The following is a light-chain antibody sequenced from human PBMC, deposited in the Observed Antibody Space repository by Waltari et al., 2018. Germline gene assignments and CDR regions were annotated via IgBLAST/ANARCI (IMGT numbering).Light chain of an antibody. CDR2: EAS. Sequence: VVTPAPLSMSVTPGQPASMSCKSSERPRRSGGKTYLEWYLHKPGQPPRLLIYEASKRFSGVPDRFSGSGSGTDFTLRISRVEAEDVGVYYCMQTLRLPSFSFGGGTKVEIK. CDR3: MQTLRLPSFS. J-gene: IGKJ4*01. CDR1: ERPRRSGGKTY. V-gene: IGKV2D-29*01.